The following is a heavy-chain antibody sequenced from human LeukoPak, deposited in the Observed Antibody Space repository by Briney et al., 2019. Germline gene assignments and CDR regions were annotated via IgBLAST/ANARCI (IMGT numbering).Heavy chain of an antibody. CDR2: INSDGSDT. J-gene: IGHJ4*02. CDR3: VKSGRPEWELPFDY. D-gene: IGHD1-26*01. V-gene: IGHV3-74*01. CDR1: GFTFSTYW. Sequence: GGSLRLSCEASGFTFSTYWKHWVRQAPGKGLVWVSRINSDGSDTNYADSVKGRFTVSRANAKNTLYLQVNSLRAEDTAVYYCVKSGRPEWELPFDYWGQGTLVTVSS.